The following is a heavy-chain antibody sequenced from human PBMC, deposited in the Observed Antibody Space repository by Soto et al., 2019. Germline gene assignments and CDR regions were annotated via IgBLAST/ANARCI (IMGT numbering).Heavy chain of an antibody. Sequence: PGGSLRLSCAASGFTFAGYAMSWVRQAPGKGLQWVSTIGGSGDGTYYADSVKGRFPISRDNSKNTLYLQMTSLRAEDTAVYYRAKGRYDSSGITTLYYFDYWGQGTLVTVSS. V-gene: IGHV3-23*01. CDR3: AKGRYDSSGITTLYYFDY. CDR2: IGGSGDGT. CDR1: GFTFAGYA. J-gene: IGHJ4*02. D-gene: IGHD3-22*01.